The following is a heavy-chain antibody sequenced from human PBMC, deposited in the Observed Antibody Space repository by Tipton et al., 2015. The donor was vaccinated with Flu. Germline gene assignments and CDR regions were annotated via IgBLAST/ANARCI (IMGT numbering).Heavy chain of an antibody. CDR1: GGSISSYY. CDR2: MYTSGST. D-gene: IGHD4-11*01. V-gene: IGHV4-4*07. Sequence: TLSLTCTVSGGSISSYYWSWIRQPAGKGLEWIGRMYTSGSTNYNPSLKSRVTISVDTSKNQFSLRLNSVTAADTAVYYCASATTVTTSGMDVWGQGTTVTVSS. CDR3: ASATTVTTSGMDV. J-gene: IGHJ6*02.